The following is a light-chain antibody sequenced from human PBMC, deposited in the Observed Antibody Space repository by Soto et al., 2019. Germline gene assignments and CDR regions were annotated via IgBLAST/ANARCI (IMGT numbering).Light chain of an antibody. CDR3: LQANNYPWT. Sequence: AIQVTQSPSSLSASVGDRVTITCRTSADVRHDLAWFQQRPGKAPNLLIYSATRLQSGVPSRFSGSGSGTDFTLIISSLQPEDFATYYCLQANNYPWTFGLGTKVDI. CDR1: ADVRHD. J-gene: IGKJ1*01. CDR2: SAT. V-gene: IGKV1-6*01.